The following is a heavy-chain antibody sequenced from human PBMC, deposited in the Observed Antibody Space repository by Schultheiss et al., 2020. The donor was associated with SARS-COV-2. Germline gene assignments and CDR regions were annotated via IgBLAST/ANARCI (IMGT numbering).Heavy chain of an antibody. J-gene: IGHJ6*01. V-gene: IGHV1-69*13. CDR2: VIPIFGTA. CDR3: ARDASLSWSGENYGMDV. CDR1: GYTFTNYY. Sequence: SVKVSCKASGYTFTNYYMHWVRQAPGQGLEWMGGVIPIFGTANYAQKFQGRVTITADESTSTAYMELSSLRSEDTAVYYCARDASLSWSGENYGMDVWGQATMGTGSS. D-gene: IGHD3-3*01.